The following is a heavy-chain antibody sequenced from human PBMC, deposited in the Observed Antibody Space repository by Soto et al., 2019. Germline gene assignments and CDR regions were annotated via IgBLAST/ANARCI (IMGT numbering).Heavy chain of an antibody. CDR1: GYTFTRYG. J-gene: IGHJ6*02. V-gene: IGHV1-18*01. D-gene: IGHD3-16*01. Sequence: QVQLVQSGAEVKNPGASVKVSCKASGYTFTRYGIGWARQAPGQGLEWMGWINTYNGNTNYAQNVQGRVTLTTDTSTTTAYMEMRSLRYNDTAIYYCAMVDVYVTPSPQNVWGQWTTVIVSS. CDR3: AMVDVYVTPSPQNV. CDR2: INTYNGNT.